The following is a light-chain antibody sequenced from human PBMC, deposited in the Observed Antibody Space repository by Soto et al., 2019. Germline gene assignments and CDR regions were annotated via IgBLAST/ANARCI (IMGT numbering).Light chain of an antibody. J-gene: IGLJ2*01. CDR3: CSCAGSFVV. CDR1: SSDVGGYNY. V-gene: IGLV2-11*01. CDR2: DVS. Sequence: QSALTQPRSVSGSPGQSVTISCTGTSSDVGGYNYVSWYQQHPGKAPKLMIYDVSKRPSGVPDRFSGSKSGNTVSLTISGLQDEDEYYYCSCSCAGSFVVFGGGTKLTVL.